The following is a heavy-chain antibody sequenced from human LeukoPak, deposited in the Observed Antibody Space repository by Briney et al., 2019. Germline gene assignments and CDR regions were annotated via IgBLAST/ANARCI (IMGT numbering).Heavy chain of an antibody. Sequence: GASVKVSCKASGYTFTSYDISWVRQAPGQGLEWMGRIIPIFGTANYAQKFQGRVTITTDESTSTAYMELSSLRSEDTAVYYCARDPLTGTSAFDIWGQGTMVTVSS. D-gene: IGHD1-20*01. CDR2: IIPIFGTA. J-gene: IGHJ3*02. CDR1: GYTFTSYD. V-gene: IGHV1-69*05. CDR3: ARDPLTGTSAFDI.